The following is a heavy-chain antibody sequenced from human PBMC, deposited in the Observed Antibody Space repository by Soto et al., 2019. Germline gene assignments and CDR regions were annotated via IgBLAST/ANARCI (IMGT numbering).Heavy chain of an antibody. CDR3: ATSYGNAWYTY. D-gene: IGHD6-13*01. J-gene: IGHJ4*02. CDR2: MFHTGIT. V-gene: IGHV4-4*02. Sequence: PSETLSLTCAVSGDSISSGNWWIWVRQPPGKGLEWIRDMFHTGITNYNPSLKSRLTISVDRSKNQFTLQLTSVTVADTAVYYCATSYGNAWYTYWGQGTQVTVS. CDR1: GDSISSGNW.